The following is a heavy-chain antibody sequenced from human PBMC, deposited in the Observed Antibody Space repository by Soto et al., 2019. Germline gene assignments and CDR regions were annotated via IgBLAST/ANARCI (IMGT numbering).Heavy chain of an antibody. CDR3: ASSQWLVYNNGFDP. V-gene: IGHV1-69*02. J-gene: IGHJ5*02. D-gene: IGHD6-19*01. Sequence: QVQLVQSGAEVKKPGSSVKVSCKASGGTFSSYTISWVRQAPGQGLEWMGRIIPILGIANYAQKFQGRVTITADKSTSTAYMELSSLRSEDTAVYYCASSQWLVYNNGFDPWGQGTLVTVSS. CDR2: IIPILGIA. CDR1: GGTFSSYT.